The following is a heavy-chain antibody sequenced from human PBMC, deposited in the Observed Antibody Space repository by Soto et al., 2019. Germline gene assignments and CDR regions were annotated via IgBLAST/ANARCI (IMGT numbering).Heavy chain of an antibody. J-gene: IGHJ4*02. CDR2: ITPLFGTA. V-gene: IGHV1-69*06. CDR1: GGTFSNNA. D-gene: IGHD1-26*01. CDR3: ARGSYSGSFGAADS. Sequence: QVQLVQSGAEVKKPGSSVKVSCKASGGTFSNNAVSWVRQAPGQGLEWMGGITPLFGTATYTQKFQGRVTITADKSTNTAYMELTGLTSEDTAIYFCARGSYSGSFGAADSWGQGTLVSVSS.